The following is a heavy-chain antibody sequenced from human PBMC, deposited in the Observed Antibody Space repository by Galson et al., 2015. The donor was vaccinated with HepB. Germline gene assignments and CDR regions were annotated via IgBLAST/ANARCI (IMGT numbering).Heavy chain of an antibody. CDR1: GFTFSSYA. CDR3: AKVLRGYYYYYMDV. Sequence: SLRLSCAASGFTFSSYAMSWVRQAPGKGLEWVSAISGSGGSTYYADSVKGRFTISRDNSENTLYLQMNSLRAEDTAVYYCAKVLRGYYYYYMDVWGKGTTVTVSS. J-gene: IGHJ6*03. CDR2: ISGSGGST. D-gene: IGHD3-22*01. V-gene: IGHV3-23*01.